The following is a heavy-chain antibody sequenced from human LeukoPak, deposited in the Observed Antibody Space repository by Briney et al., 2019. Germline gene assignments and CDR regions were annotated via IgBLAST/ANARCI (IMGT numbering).Heavy chain of an antibody. CDR1: GYTFTGYY. J-gene: IGHJ5*02. Sequence: ASVKVSCKASGYTFTGYYMHWVRQAPGQELEWMGWINPNSGGTNYAQKFQGRVTMTRDTSISTAYMELSRLRSDDTAVYYCARADILTGYYIWFDPWGQGTLVTVSS. V-gene: IGHV1-2*02. D-gene: IGHD3-9*01. CDR3: ARADILTGYYIWFDP. CDR2: INPNSGGT.